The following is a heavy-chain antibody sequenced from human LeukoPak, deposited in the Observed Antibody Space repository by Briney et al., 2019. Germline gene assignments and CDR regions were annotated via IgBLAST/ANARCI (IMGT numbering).Heavy chain of an antibody. CDR2: MNPNSGNT. D-gene: IGHD2-2*01. CDR3: ARAIRYQLLSDY. Sequence: GASVKVSXKASGYTFSTYDINWVRQATGQGLEWMGWMNPNSGNTGFAQKFQGRATITRDTSISTAYMELSSLRSEDTAVYYCARAIRYQLLSDYWGQGTLVTVSS. V-gene: IGHV1-8*03. J-gene: IGHJ4*02. CDR1: GYTFSTYD.